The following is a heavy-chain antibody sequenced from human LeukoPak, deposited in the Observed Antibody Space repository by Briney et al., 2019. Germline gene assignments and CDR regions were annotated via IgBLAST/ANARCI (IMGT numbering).Heavy chain of an antibody. CDR3: ARGVYIAAAQYGY. CDR1: GGSISSYY. CDR2: IYYSGTT. V-gene: IGHV4-59*01. D-gene: IGHD6-13*01. Sequence: SSETLSLTCTVSGGSISSYYWSWIRQPPGKGLEWIGYIYYSGTTNYDPSLKSRVTISVDTSKNQFSLKLSSVTAADTAVYYCARGVYIAAAQYGYWGQGTLVTVSS. J-gene: IGHJ4*02.